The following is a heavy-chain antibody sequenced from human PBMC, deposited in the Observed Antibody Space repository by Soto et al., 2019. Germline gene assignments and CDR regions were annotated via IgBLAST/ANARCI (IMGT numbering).Heavy chain of an antibody. J-gene: IGHJ4*02. Sequence: VQLVQSGAEVKEPGASVKVSCKASGYTFTNYFMHWVRQAPGQGLEWMGIIDPGGLYIKYAQKFKARVIMTKDTSTSTVYMEMSSLRSEDTAVYYCARISDSRSQEEEYWGQGTLVTVSS. V-gene: IGHV1-46*01. CDR1: GYTFTNYF. D-gene: IGHD3-22*01. CDR2: IDPGGLYI. CDR3: ARISDSRSQEEEY.